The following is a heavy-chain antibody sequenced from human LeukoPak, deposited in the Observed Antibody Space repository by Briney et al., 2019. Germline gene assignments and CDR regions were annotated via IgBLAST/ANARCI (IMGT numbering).Heavy chain of an antibody. CDR3: ARHDVNSKRGPLNYFDY. V-gene: IGHV4-38-2*01. CDR1: GYSISSDYY. Sequence: SETLSLTCAVSGYSISSDYYWGWIRQPPGKGLEWIGSIYHSGSTYYNPSLKSRVTISVDTSKNQFSLKLSSVTAADTAVYYCARHDVNSKRGPLNYFDYWGQGTLVTVSS. CDR2: IYHSGST. J-gene: IGHJ4*02. D-gene: IGHD4-11*01.